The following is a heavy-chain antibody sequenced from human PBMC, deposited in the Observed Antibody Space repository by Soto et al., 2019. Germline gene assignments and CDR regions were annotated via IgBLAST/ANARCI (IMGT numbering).Heavy chain of an antibody. J-gene: IGHJ6*02. V-gene: IGHV4-61*08. Sequence: SETLSLTCTVSGGSISSGDYYWSWIRQPPGKGLEWIGYIYYSGSTTYNPSLKSRVTISVDTSKNQFSLKLTSVTAADTAVYYCAIDRLTEQQLGGYYYYAMDVWGQGTTVTVSS. CDR1: GGSISSGDYY. CDR3: AIDRLTEQQLGGYYYYAMDV. CDR2: IYYSGST. D-gene: IGHD6-13*01.